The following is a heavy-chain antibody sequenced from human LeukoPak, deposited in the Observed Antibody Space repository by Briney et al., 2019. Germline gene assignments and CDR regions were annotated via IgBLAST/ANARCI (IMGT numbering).Heavy chain of an antibody. J-gene: IGHJ3*02. CDR3: ARDLLYYDILTGLVVGPSTFDI. Sequence: SETLSLTCTVSGGSISSYYWSWIRQPPGKGLEWIGYIYYSGSTNYNPSLKSRVTISVDTAKNQFSLKLSSVTAADTAVYYCARDLLYYDILTGLVVGPSTFDIWGQGTMVTVSS. D-gene: IGHD3-9*01. CDR1: GGSISSYY. CDR2: IYYSGST. V-gene: IGHV4-59*01.